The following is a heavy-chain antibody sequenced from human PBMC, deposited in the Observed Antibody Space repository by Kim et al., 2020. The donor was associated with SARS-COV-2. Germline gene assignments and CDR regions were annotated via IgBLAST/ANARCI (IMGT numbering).Heavy chain of an antibody. CDR1: GFTFSNAW. Sequence: GGSLRLSCAASGFTFSNAWMSWVRQAPGKGLEWVGRIKSKTDGGTTDYAAPVKGRFTISRDDSKNTLYLQMNSLKTEDTAVYYCTSTDDYGDYSVDYWGQGTLVTVSS. CDR3: TSTDDYGDYSVDY. D-gene: IGHD4-17*01. CDR2: IKSKTDGGTT. V-gene: IGHV3-15*01. J-gene: IGHJ4*02.